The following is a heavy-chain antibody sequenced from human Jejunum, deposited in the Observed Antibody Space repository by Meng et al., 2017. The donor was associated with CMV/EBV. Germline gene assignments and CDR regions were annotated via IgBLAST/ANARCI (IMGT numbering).Heavy chain of an antibody. CDR1: GYNFNSYG. CDR3: ARVPPYSGSYFAFDI. V-gene: IGHV1-18*01. J-gene: IGHJ3*02. CDR2: INSYTFNT. Sequence: SGYNFNSYGISWVRQAPGQGPEWMGWINSYTFNTNYEERFQDRLTVTTDTSTNTGYMELRSLRPDDTAVYYCARVPPYSGSYFAFDIWGQGTMVTVSS. D-gene: IGHD1-26*01.